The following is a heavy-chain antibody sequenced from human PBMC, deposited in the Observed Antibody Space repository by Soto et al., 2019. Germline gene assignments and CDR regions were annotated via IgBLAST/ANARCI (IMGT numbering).Heavy chain of an antibody. V-gene: IGHV4-4*07. D-gene: IGHD3-22*01. CDR1: GPSMSNYY. Sequence: QGQLQESGPGLLKPSETLSLTCTVSGPSMSNYYWSWIRQPAGKGLEWIGRIFGSGETYYNPSLKSRVILSLGLSKSHFSLELTSVTAADTAVYFCVREGDYSDNNGYPLFDYWGQGTLVTVSP. J-gene: IGHJ4*02. CDR2: IFGSGET. CDR3: VREGDYSDNNGYPLFDY.